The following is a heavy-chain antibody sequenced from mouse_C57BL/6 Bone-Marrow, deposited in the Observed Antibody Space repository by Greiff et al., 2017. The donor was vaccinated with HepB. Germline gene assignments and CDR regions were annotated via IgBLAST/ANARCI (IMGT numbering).Heavy chain of an antibody. CDR1: GYSITSGYY. V-gene: IGHV3-6*01. CDR2: ISYDGSN. CDR3: AREAGGDY. J-gene: IGHJ2*01. Sequence: EVQVVESGPGLVKPSQSLPLTCSVTGYSITSGYYWNWIRQFPGNKLEWMGYISYDGSNNYNPSIKNRISISRDTSKNQFFLKLNSVTTEDTATYYGAREAGGDYWGEGTALTVSS. D-gene: IGHD3-3*01.